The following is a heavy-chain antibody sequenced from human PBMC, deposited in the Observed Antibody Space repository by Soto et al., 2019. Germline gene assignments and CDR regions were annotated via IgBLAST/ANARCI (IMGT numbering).Heavy chain of an antibody. CDR3: AKTGAVAAMRYHFDC. D-gene: IGHD6-19*01. Sequence: QVQLVESGGGVVQPGTSLRLSCAASGFTFSSYGIYWVRQAPGKGLEWVAVISHDGINKQYADSVKGRFTISRDNSKNTLYLQMNSLRPDDTAVYYCAKTGAVAAMRYHFDCWGQGTLVTVSS. V-gene: IGHV3-30*18. CDR2: ISHDGINK. CDR1: GFTFSSYG. J-gene: IGHJ4*02.